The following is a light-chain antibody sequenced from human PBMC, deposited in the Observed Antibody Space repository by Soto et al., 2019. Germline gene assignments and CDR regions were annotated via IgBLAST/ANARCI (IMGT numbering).Light chain of an antibody. CDR3: QQYTSYPYT. Sequence: DIQMTQSPSTLSASVGDRVTITCRATQSIGASLAWYQQQPGKGPKLLIYDASTLETGVPTRFSDSGSGTEFTVTISSLQPDDFASYYCQQYTSYPYTFGQGTKLMI. CDR1: QSIGAS. V-gene: IGKV1-5*01. CDR2: DAS. J-gene: IGKJ2*01.